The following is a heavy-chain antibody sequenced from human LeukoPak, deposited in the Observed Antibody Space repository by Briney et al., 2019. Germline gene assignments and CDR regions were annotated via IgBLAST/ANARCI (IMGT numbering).Heavy chain of an antibody. CDR3: ARGRGWLQQQRFDP. J-gene: IGHJ5*02. V-gene: IGHV1-8*01. Sequence: ASVTVSFTGSGYTFTSYDINWVGQATGQGLEWMGWMNPNSGNTGYAQKFQGRVTMTRNTSIGTAYMELSSLRYEDTAVYYCARGRGWLQQQRFDPWGQGTLVTVSS. CDR1: GYTFTSYD. CDR2: MNPNSGNT. D-gene: IGHD5-24*01.